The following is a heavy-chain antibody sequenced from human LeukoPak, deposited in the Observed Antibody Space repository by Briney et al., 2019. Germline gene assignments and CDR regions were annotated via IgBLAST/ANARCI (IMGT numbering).Heavy chain of an antibody. D-gene: IGHD3-22*01. CDR2: INPNSGGT. CDR1: GYTFTGYY. CDR3: ASFAPYDSSGYTTLGDYGMDV. J-gene: IGHJ6*02. Sequence: GASVKVSCKASGYTFTGYYMHWVRQAPGQGLEWMGWINPNSGGTNYAQKFQGRVTMTRDTSISTAYMELSRLRSDDTAVYYCASFAPYDSSGYTTLGDYGMDVWGQGTTVTVSS. V-gene: IGHV1-2*02.